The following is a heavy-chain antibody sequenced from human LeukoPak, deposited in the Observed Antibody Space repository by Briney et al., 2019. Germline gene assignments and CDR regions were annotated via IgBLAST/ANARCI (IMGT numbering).Heavy chain of an antibody. D-gene: IGHD2-15*01. V-gene: IGHV1-2*02. CDR1: GYTFTGYY. Sequence: ASVKVSCKASGYTFTGYYMHWVRQAPGQGLEWMGWINPNSGGTNYAQKFQGRVTMTRDTSISTAYMELRSLRSDDTAVYYCARARYCSGGSCYNPAFYWGQGTLVTVSS. CDR3: ARARYCSGGSCYNPAFY. CDR2: INPNSGGT. J-gene: IGHJ4*02.